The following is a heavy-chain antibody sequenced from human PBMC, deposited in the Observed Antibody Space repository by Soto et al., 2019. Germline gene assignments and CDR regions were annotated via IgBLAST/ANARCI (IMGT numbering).Heavy chain of an antibody. CDR3: AAHLKTTVTAYWYFDL. J-gene: IGHJ2*01. V-gene: IGHV4-34*01. D-gene: IGHD4-17*01. CDR2: INHSGST. Sequence: QVHLQQWGAGLLKPSETLSLTCAVYGGSFSGYYWSWIGQPPGKGLEWIGEINHSGSTNFNPSLKSRVRISVDTSKMQFSLKLSSVTAADTAVYYCAAHLKTTVTAYWYFDLWGRGTLVTVSS. CDR1: GGSFSGYY.